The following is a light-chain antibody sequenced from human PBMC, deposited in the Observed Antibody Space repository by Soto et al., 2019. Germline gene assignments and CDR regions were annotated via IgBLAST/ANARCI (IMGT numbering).Light chain of an antibody. CDR3: QQYCSSQVT. Sequence: EIVLTQSPGTLSLSPGERATLSCRASQSVSSNYLAWYQQKPGQTPRLLIYDASSRATGIPDRFSGRGSGTDFTLTISRLEPEDVAVYYCQQYCSSQVTFGGGTKVEIK. V-gene: IGKV3-20*01. CDR1: QSVSSNY. J-gene: IGKJ4*01. CDR2: DAS.